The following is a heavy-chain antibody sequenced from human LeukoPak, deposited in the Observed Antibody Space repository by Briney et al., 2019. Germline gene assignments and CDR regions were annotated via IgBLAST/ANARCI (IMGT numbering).Heavy chain of an antibody. CDR3: ARDLHCSGGSCYSTGTYYYYYMDV. Sequence: GASVKVSCKASGYTFTSYYMHWARQAPGQGLEWMGIINPSGGSTSYAQKFQGRVTMTRDMSTSTVYMELSSLRSDDTAVYYCARDLHCSGGSCYSTGTYYYYYMDVWGKGTTVTVSS. D-gene: IGHD2-15*01. CDR1: GYTFTSYY. J-gene: IGHJ6*03. V-gene: IGHV1-46*01. CDR2: INPSGGST.